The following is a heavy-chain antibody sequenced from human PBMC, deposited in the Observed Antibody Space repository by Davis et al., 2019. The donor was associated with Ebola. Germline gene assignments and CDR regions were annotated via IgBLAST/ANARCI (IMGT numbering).Heavy chain of an antibody. D-gene: IGHD3-10*01. V-gene: IGHV1-2*06. Sequence: ASVKVSCKASGYTFSGYYINWVRQAPGQGLEWMGRVNPYSGGTNYAQKFQARVTMTRDTSISTAYMELSRLRSDDTAVYYCARVSSWVGGGDSSVPWGQGTLVTVSS. CDR3: ARVSSWVGGGDSSVP. CDR2: VNPYSGGT. CDR1: GYTFSGYY. J-gene: IGHJ5*02.